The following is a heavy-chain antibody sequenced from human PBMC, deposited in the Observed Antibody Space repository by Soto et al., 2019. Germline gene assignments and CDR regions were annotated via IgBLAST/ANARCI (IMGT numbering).Heavy chain of an antibody. Sequence: AYSPPMGNPTHTLTLTCPFSGGSRTTEGEGVGWVRQSPGKALEWLGCTYWDEDTRYNSSRKSRLPFTRNTSKTQVVLTMTSMDRVDTGTYYCARVGYLDGSTREYSYYGMEWWGQGPSVTLSS. D-gene: IGHD6-13*01. CDR1: GGSRTTEGEG. CDR2: TYWDEDT. V-gene: IGHV2-5*02. CDR3: ARVGYLDGSTREYSYYGMEW. J-gene: IGHJ6*02.